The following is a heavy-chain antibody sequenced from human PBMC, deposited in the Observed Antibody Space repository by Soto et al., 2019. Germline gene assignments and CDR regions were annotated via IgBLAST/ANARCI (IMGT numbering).Heavy chain of an antibody. CDR3: ARMAFTILEWLPIDY. CDR2: IIPIFGTA. V-gene: IGHV1-69*13. Sequence: SVKVSCKASGGTFSSYAISWVRQAPGQGLEWMGGIIPIFGTANYAQKFQGRVTITADESTSTAYMELSSLRSEDTAVYYCARMAFTILEWLPIDYWGQGTLVTVSS. CDR1: GGTFSSYA. D-gene: IGHD3-3*01. J-gene: IGHJ4*02.